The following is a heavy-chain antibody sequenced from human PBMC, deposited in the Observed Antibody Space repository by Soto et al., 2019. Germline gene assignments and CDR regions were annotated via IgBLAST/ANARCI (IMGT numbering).Heavy chain of an antibody. J-gene: IGHJ4*02. CDR3: ARATSDRAMVFEC. D-gene: IGHD5-18*01. CDR2: MYSGGTT. V-gene: IGHV3-53*01. Sequence: EVPLVESGGGLIQPGGSLRLSCAASGFTVSSNYMTWVRQAPGKGLEWVSVMYSGGTTYYADSVKSRFTISRDNSNNTLYPQMNSLSAEDTAVYRCARATSDRAMVFECWGQGTLVTVSS. CDR1: GFTVSSNY.